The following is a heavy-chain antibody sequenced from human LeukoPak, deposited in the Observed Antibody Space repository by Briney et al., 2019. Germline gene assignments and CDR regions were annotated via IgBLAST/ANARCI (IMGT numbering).Heavy chain of an antibody. D-gene: IGHD6-19*01. J-gene: IGHJ4*02. CDR3: ARDARSGGQWLGFDY. CDR2: IYYSGST. Sequence: SETLSLTCTVSGGSISSYYWSWIRQPPGKGLEWIGYIYYSGSTNYNPSLKSRVTISVDTSKNQFSLKLSSVTAADTAVYYCARDARSGGQWLGFDYWGQGTLVTVSS. CDR1: GGSISSYY. V-gene: IGHV4-59*01.